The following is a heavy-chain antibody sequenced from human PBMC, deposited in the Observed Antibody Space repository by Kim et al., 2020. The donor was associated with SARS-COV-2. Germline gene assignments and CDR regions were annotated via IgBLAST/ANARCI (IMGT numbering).Heavy chain of an antibody. CDR1: GVSFTNYY. CDR3: ARLTVFGVVAYMDV. D-gene: IGHD3-3*01. V-gene: IGHV4-59*08. Sequence: SETLSLTCSVSGVSFTNYYWTWIRQPPGKGLEWIGYIYYSGFTDYNPSLRSRVTMSVDTSKNQFSLNLNSVVATDTAVNFCARLTVFGVVAYMDVWGKGT. J-gene: IGHJ6*03. CDR2: IYYSGFT.